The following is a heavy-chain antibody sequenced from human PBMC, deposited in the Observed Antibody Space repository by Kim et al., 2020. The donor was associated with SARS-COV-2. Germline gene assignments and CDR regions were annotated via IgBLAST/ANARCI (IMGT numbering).Heavy chain of an antibody. D-gene: IGHD6-13*01. J-gene: IGHJ4*02. V-gene: IGHV1-69*04. CDR1: GGTFSSYA. CDR2: IIPILGIA. Sequence: SVKVSCKASGGTFSSYAISWVRQAPGQGLEWMGRIIPILGIANYAQKFQGRVTITADKSTSTAYMELSSLRSEDTAVYYCARVNRIAAAGTHIGYFDYWGQGTLVTVSS. CDR3: ARVNRIAAAGTHIGYFDY.